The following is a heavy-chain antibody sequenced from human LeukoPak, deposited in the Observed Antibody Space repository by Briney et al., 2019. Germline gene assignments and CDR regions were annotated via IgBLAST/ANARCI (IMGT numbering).Heavy chain of an antibody. Sequence: GGSLRLSCAASGFTFSSYSMNWVRQAPGKGLEWASSISSSSSYIYYADSVKGRFTISRDNAKNSLYLQMNSLRAEDTAVYCCARDPFLFSSAFDYWGQGTLVTVSS. D-gene: IGHD6-6*01. CDR3: ARDPFLFSSAFDY. CDR2: ISSSSSYI. J-gene: IGHJ4*02. CDR1: GFTFSSYS. V-gene: IGHV3-21*01.